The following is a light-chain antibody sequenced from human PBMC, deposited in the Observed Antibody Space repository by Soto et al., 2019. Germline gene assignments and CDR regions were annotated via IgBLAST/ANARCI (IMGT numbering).Light chain of an antibody. Sequence: EIVMTQSPVTLSVSPGERATLSCRASHDVSSRLAWYQQKPGQAPRLLIYDASTRATGLPARFSGSGSGTEFTLTISSLQSEDFAVYYCQHYTNRPLTFGGGTKVEIK. V-gene: IGKV3-15*01. CDR1: HDVSSR. CDR2: DAS. J-gene: IGKJ4*01. CDR3: QHYTNRPLT.